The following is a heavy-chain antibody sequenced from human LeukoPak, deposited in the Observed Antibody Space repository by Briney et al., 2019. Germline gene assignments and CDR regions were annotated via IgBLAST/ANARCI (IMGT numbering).Heavy chain of an antibody. V-gene: IGHV3-23*01. CDR3: ARERGSSGGNTYGYFDY. Sequence: PGGSLRLSCAASGFTSSNYAMSWVRQAPGKGLEWVSVISGSGGTTYSADSVKGRFTISRDNSKNTLYLQMNSLRAEDTAAYYCARERGSSGGNTYGYFDYWGQGALVTVSS. CDR2: ISGSGGTT. J-gene: IGHJ4*02. CDR1: GFTSSNYA. D-gene: IGHD4-23*01.